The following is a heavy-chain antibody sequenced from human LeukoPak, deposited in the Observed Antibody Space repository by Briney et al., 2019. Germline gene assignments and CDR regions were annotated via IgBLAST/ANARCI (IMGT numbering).Heavy chain of an antibody. J-gene: IGHJ4*02. CDR2: IFYMGST. Sequence: SETLSLTCTVFGAAISGYCWSWSRQPPGKGRGWFGYIFYMGSTTYNPCPKSPVSISEDTSKKQFSLEQSSVTAADTAVYYCARAGIAVAAPDYWGQGTLVTVSS. V-gene: IGHV4-59*01. CDR3: ARAGIAVAAPDY. D-gene: IGHD6-19*01. CDR1: GAAISGYC.